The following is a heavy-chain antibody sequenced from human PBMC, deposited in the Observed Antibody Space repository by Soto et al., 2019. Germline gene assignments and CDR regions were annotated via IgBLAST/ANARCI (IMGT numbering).Heavy chain of an antibody. CDR1: GITFSSLG. J-gene: IGHJ4*02. Sequence: EVQLLESGGDLVQPGGALRLSCVASGITFSSLGMSWVRQAPGKGLEWLSFVSISGANTYYANSVRGRFTTSRDNAKNTLYLQMDSLRDEDTATYFCAKLTGDFDHWGQGTLVTVSS. CDR3: AKLTGDFDH. CDR2: VSISGANT. D-gene: IGHD7-27*01. V-gene: IGHV3-23*01.